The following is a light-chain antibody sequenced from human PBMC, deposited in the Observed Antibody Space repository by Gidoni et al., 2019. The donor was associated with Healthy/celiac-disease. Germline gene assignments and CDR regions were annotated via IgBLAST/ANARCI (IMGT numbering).Light chain of an antibody. V-gene: IGKV3-15*01. CDR3: QQYNNWPRT. Sequence: EIVMTQSPATLSVSPGERATLSCRASQSVSSNLAWYQQKPGQAPRLLIYVASTRATGIPARFSGSGSGTEFTLTIRSLQSEDFAVYYCQQYNNWPRTFGQGTKVEIK. CDR2: VAS. J-gene: IGKJ1*01. CDR1: QSVSSN.